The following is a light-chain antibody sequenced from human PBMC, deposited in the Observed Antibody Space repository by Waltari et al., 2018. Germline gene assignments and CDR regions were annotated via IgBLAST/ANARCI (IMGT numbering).Light chain of an antibody. CDR2: GAS. CDR3: QQTSSAPVWT. V-gene: IGKV1-39*01. CDR1: HSICTY. Sequence: DIQMTQSPSSLSASVGDRVTITCRANHSICTYLNWYQQKPGQAPKLLIYGASSLQSGAPARCSAGGSGTEFTLTISRLQPEDFATYYCQQTSSAPVWTFGQGTKLEIK. J-gene: IGKJ2*02.